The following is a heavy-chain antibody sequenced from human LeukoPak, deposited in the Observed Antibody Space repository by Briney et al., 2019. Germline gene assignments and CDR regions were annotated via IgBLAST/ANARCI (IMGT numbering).Heavy chain of an antibody. CDR2: IYYSGST. J-gene: IGHJ4*02. CDR1: DDSTSGYY. Sequence: PSETLSLTCTVSDDSTSGYYWSWIRQPPGKGLEWIGFIYYSGSTNYNPSFKSRVTLSVDTSKNQFSLKLSSVTAADTAVYYCAREKFPGYNYGTFDYWGQGTLVTVSS. D-gene: IGHD5-18*01. CDR3: AREKFPGYNYGTFDY. V-gene: IGHV4-59*01.